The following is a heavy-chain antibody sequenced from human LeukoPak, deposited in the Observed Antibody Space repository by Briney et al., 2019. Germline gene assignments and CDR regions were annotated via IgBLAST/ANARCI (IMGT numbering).Heavy chain of an antibody. D-gene: IGHD2/OR15-2a*01. CDR2: IYSGGST. CDR3: ARENTFEGLVDY. CDR1: GFTVSSSY. V-gene: IGHV3-66*02. Sequence: GGSLRLSCAASGFTVSSSYMSWVRQAPGKGLEWVSIIYSGGSTYYADSVKGRFTISRDNSKNTLYLQMNSLRAEDTAVYYCARENTFEGLVDYWGQGTLVTVSS. J-gene: IGHJ4*02.